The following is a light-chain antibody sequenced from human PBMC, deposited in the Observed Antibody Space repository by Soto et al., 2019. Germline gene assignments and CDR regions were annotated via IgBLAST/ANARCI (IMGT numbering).Light chain of an antibody. Sequence: QPVLTQPASVSGSPGQSITISCTGTSSDVGGYNYVSWYQQHPGKAPKLMIYEVSNRPSGVSNRFSGSKSGNTASLTISGLQAEDEADYYCSSYTSSSVYVFGTGTQLTVL. V-gene: IGLV2-14*01. CDR2: EVS. CDR3: SSYTSSSVYV. CDR1: SSDVGGYNY. J-gene: IGLJ1*01.